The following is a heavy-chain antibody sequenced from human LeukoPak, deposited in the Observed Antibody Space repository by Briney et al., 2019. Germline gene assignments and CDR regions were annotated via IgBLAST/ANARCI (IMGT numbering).Heavy chain of an antibody. V-gene: IGHV4-39*07. CDR2: ISYSGIT. Sequence: SETLSFTCTVSGGSISSSSFYWGWIRQPPGKGLEWIGSISYSGITYYNPSLKSRLTISVDTSKKQFSLKLSSVTAADTAVYYCARGRRVPAAIYYYYYYMDVWGKGTTVTVSS. CDR1: GGSISSSSFY. CDR3: ARGRRVPAAIYYYYYYMDV. J-gene: IGHJ6*03. D-gene: IGHD2-2*01.